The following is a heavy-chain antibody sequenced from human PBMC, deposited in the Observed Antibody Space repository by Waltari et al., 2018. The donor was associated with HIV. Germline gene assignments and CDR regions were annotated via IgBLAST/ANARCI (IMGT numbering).Heavy chain of an antibody. CDR2: IYYSGST. J-gene: IGHJ3*02. V-gene: IGHV4-59*01. CDR3: ARVPYDSSGLDAFDI. D-gene: IGHD3-22*01. Sequence: QVQLQESGPGLVKPSETLSLTCPVSGAPISSYYWSWIRQPPGKGLEWIGYIYYSGSTNYNPSLKSRVTISVDTSKNQFSLKLSSVTAADTAVYYCARVPYDSSGLDAFDIWGQGTMVTVSS. CDR1: GAPISSYY.